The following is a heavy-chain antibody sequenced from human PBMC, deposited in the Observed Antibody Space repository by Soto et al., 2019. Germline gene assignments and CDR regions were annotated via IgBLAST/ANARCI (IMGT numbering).Heavy chain of an antibody. CDR3: ARYNSYAIDY. D-gene: IGHD2-8*01. Sequence: SETLSLTCTVSGTSISSDYWSWIRQPPGKGLEWIANIHYSGTTNYNPPLASRVTLSVDTSKNQFSLKMTSVTAADRAMYFCARYNSYAIDYWGRGTLVTVSS. CDR1: GTSISSDY. CDR2: IHYSGTT. J-gene: IGHJ4*02. V-gene: IGHV4-59*01.